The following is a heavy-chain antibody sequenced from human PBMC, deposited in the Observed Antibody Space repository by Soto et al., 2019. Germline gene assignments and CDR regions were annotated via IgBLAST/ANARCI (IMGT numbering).Heavy chain of an antibody. Sequence: GASVKVSCKASGYTFTSYGISWVGQAPGQGLEWMGWISAYNGNTNYAQKLQGRVTMTTDTSTGTAYMELRSLRSDDTAVYYCARDYVPRTYYYWFDPWGQGTLVTVSS. V-gene: IGHV1-18*01. CDR1: GYTFTSYG. CDR2: ISAYNGNT. D-gene: IGHD1-26*01. CDR3: ARDYVPRTYYYWFDP. J-gene: IGHJ5*02.